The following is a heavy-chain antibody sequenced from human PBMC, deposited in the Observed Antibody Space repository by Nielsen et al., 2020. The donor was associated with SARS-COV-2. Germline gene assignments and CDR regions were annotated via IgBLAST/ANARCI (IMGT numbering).Heavy chain of an antibody. D-gene: IGHD6-25*01. CDR2: ISSSGMTV. Sequence: GESLKISCAASGFTFSAFYMTWIRQTPGKGLEWISYISSSGMTVYYADSVKGRFTISRDNAKISVYLQMESLRAEDTAVYYCARGGYSRYDFDYRGQGTLVTVSS. V-gene: IGHV3-11*04. CDR1: GFTFSAFY. CDR3: ARGGYSRYDFDY. J-gene: IGHJ4*02.